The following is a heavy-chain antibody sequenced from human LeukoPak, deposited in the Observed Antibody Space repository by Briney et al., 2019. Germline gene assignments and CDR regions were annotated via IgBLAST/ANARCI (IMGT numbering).Heavy chain of an antibody. V-gene: IGHV3-15*01. D-gene: IGHD3-22*01. CDR1: GFTFTNAW. CDR2: IKSTTDGGTT. Sequence: GGSLRLSCAASGFTFTNAWMSWVRQAPGKGLEWVARIKSTTDGGTTDYAAPVKGGFTISRDDSKIMVYLQMNSLKTEDTAVYYCTATYYYDSRGSITQANFDYWGQGTLVTVSS. CDR3: TATYYYDSRGSITQANFDY. J-gene: IGHJ4*02.